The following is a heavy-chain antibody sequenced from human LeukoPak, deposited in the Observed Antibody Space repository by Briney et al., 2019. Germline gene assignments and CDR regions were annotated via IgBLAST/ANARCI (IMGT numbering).Heavy chain of an antibody. D-gene: IGHD2-2*01. CDR1: GGTFSSYA. V-gene: IGHV1-69*01. Sequence: SVKVSCKASGGTFSSYAISWVRQAPGQGLEWMGGIIPIFGTANYAQKSQGRVTITADESTSTAYMELSSLRSEDTAVYYCARGAPAGYCSSTSCPYYYYYYMDGWGKGTTVTVSS. CDR2: IIPIFGTA. CDR3: ARGAPAGYCSSTSCPYYYYYYMDG. J-gene: IGHJ6*03.